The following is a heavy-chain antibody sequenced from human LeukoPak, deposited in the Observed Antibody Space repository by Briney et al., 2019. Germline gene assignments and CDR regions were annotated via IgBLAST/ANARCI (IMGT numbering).Heavy chain of an antibody. CDR3: ARDIGPLDI. J-gene: IGHJ3*02. CDR2: INAGNGNT. Sequence: GASVKVSCKASGYTFITYAIHWVRQAPGQRLEWMGWINAGNGNTKYSEKFQGRVTITRDTSASTAYMELSSLRSEDTAVYYCARDIGPLDIWGQGTMVTVSS. V-gene: IGHV1-3*01. D-gene: IGHD3-16*01. CDR1: GYTFITYA.